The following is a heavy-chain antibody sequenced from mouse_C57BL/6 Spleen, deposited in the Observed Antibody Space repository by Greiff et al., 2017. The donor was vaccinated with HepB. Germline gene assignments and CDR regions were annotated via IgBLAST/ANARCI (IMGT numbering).Heavy chain of an antibody. CDR3: ARDYSNYVLFDY. CDR2: IYPGSGST. D-gene: IGHD2-5*01. Sequence: VQLQQPGAELVKPGASVKMSCKASGYTFTSYWITWVKQRPGQGLEWIGDIYPGSGSTNYNEKFKSEATLTVDTSSSTAYMQLSSLTSEDSAVYYCARDYSNYVLFDYWGQGTTLTVSS. V-gene: IGHV1-55*01. J-gene: IGHJ2*01. CDR1: GYTFTSYW.